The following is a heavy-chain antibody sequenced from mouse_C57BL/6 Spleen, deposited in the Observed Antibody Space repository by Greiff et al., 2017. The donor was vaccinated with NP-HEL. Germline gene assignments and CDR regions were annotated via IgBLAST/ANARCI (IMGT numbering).Heavy chain of an antibody. D-gene: IGHD1-1*01. V-gene: IGHV5-17*01. CDR3: AITTVVALDD. CDR2: ISSGSSTI. Sequence: EVMLVESGGGLVKPGGSLKLSCAASGFTFSDYGMHWVRQAPEKGLEWVAYISSGSSTIYYADTVKSRFTISRDKAKNTLFLQMTSLRAEDTAMYYCAITTVVALDDWGQGTTLTVSS. CDR1: GFTFSDYG. J-gene: IGHJ2*01.